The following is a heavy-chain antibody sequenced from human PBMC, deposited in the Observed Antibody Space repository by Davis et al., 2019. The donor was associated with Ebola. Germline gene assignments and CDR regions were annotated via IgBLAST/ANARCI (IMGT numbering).Heavy chain of an antibody. CDR1: GFTFSYA. J-gene: IGHJ4*02. CDR2: ISGSGDTT. V-gene: IGHV3-23*01. CDR3: AKGKNPHDH. Sequence: GESLKISCAASGFTFSYAMSWVRQAPGKGLEWVSGISGSGDTTYYADSVKGRFTISRDNSKNTLYLQMTSLRAEDTAVYYCAKGKNPHDHWGQGTLVTVSS.